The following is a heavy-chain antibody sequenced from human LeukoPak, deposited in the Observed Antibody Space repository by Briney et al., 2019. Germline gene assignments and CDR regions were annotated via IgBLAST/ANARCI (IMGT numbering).Heavy chain of an antibody. CDR1: GFTFSSYG. Sequence: GSLRLSCAASGFTFSSYGMSWVRQAPGKGLERVSSITSTSRSSYIFYAESVEVRFTISGDNTKNSLFLQMNSLIAEDTAVYYCARGYIDNLGYSPRSAFDKWGQGTLVTVSS. V-gene: IGHV3-21*01. CDR3: ARGYIDNLGYSPRSAFDK. J-gene: IGHJ4*02. D-gene: IGHD3-22*01. CDR2: ITSTSRSSYI.